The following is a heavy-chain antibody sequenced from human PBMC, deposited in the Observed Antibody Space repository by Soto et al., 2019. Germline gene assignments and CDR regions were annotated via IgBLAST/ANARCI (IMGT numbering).Heavy chain of an antibody. CDR2: IIPILGIA. CDR1: GGTFSSYT. D-gene: IGHD3-10*01. CDR3: ARGYYGSGSYYPLDY. J-gene: IGHJ4*02. Sequence: QVQLVQSGAEVKKPGSSVKVSCKASGGTFSSYTISWVRQAPGQGLEWMGRIIPILGIANYAQKFQGRVTITADKSTRTAYMELSRLRSEDTAVYYCARGYYGSGSYYPLDYWGQGTLVTVSS. V-gene: IGHV1-69*02.